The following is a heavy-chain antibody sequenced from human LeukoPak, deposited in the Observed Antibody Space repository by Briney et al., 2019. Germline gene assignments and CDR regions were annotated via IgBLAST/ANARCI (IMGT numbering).Heavy chain of an antibody. CDR3: AREGSGSYYRY. J-gene: IGHJ4*02. V-gene: IGHV3-33*01. CDR2: IWYDGSNK. D-gene: IGHD1-26*01. Sequence: PGGSLRLSCAASGFTFSSYGMHWVRQAPGKGLEWVAVIWYDGSNKYYADSVKGRFTISRDNSKNTLYLQMNSLRAEDTAVYYCAREGSGSYYRYWGQGTLVTVSS. CDR1: GFTFSSYG.